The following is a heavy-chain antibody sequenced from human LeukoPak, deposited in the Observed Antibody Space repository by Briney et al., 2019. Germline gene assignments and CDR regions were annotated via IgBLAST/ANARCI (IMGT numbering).Heavy chain of an antibody. CDR1: GYTFTSYG. CDR3: ARATYYYDSSGYYWY. J-gene: IGHJ4*02. V-gene: IGHV1-18*01. CDR2: ISAYNGNT. Sequence: GASVKVSFKASGYTFTSYGISWVRQAPGQGLEWMGWISAYNGNTNCAQKLQGRVTMTTDTSTSTAYMELRSLRSDDTAVYYCARATYYYDSSGYYWYWGQGTLVTVSS. D-gene: IGHD3-22*01.